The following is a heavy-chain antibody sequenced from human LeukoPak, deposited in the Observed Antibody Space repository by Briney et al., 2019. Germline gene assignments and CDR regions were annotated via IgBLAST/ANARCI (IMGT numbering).Heavy chain of an antibody. J-gene: IGHJ5*02. D-gene: IGHD3-16*01. CDR2: MYTGGTT. Sequence: PGGSLRLFCAASGFTVSGTRMSWVRQAPGKGLEWVSAMYTGGTTYYADSVMGRFTVSRDNSRNTVFLHMNSLRVDDTAVYYCAKDEATSGGGVASWGRGTLVTVSS. CDR3: AKDEATSGGGVAS. CDR1: GFTVSGTR. V-gene: IGHV3-53*01.